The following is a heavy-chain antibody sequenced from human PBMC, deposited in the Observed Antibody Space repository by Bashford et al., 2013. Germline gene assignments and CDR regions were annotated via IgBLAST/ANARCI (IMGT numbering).Heavy chain of an antibody. Sequence: WVRQMPGKGLEWMGNINPGDSATRYSPSFQGHVTISVDRSSNTAYLQWSSLRASDTAIYYCARQHSPDSSASLYXGQGNPGHRLL. CDR3: ARQHSPDSSASLY. V-gene: IGHV5-51*01. J-gene: IGHJ4*02. CDR2: INPGDSAT. D-gene: IGHD3-22*01.